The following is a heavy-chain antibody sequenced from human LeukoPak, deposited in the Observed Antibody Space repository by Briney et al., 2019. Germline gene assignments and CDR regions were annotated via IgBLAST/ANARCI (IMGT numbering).Heavy chain of an antibody. V-gene: IGHV4-34*01. CDR2: INHSGST. CDR1: GGSFSGYY. D-gene: IGHD6-19*01. Sequence: SETLSLTCAVYGGSFSGYYWSWIRQPPGKGLEWIGEINHSGSTNYNPSLKSRVTISVDTSKNQFSLKLSSVTAADTAVYYCARARIAVAGTSWFDPWGQGTLVTVSS. J-gene: IGHJ5*02. CDR3: ARARIAVAGTSWFDP.